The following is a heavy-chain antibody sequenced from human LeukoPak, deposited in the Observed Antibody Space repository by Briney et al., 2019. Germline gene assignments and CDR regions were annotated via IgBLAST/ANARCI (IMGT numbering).Heavy chain of an antibody. V-gene: IGHV4-4*07. CDR2: IYSSGST. D-gene: IGHD6-6*01. Sequence: PSETLSLTCTVSGGSLSSYYWTWIRQPAGKGLEWIGRIYSSGSTNYNPSLRSRVTISVDKSKNQFSLNLTSVTAADKGVYHCAREYSSTSGRHFDYWGQGILVTVPS. CDR1: GGSLSSYY. CDR3: AREYSSTSGRHFDY. J-gene: IGHJ4*02.